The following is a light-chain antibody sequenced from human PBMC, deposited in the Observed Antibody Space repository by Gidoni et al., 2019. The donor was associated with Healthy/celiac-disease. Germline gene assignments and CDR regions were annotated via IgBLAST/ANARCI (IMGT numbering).Light chain of an antibody. V-gene: IGLV2-11*01. Sequence: QSALTQPRSVSGSPGQSVTIYCTGTSSDVGGYNYVSWYQQNPGKAPKLMIYDVSKRPSGVPDRFSGSKSGNTASLTISGLQAEDEADYYCCSYAGSYTFLFGGGTKLTVL. CDR1: SSDVGGYNY. J-gene: IGLJ2*01. CDR2: DVS. CDR3: CSYAGSYTFL.